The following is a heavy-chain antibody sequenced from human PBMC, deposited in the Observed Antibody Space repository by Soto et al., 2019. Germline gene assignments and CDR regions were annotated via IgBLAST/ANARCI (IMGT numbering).Heavy chain of an antibody. CDR1: GFTFSNAW. V-gene: IGHV3-15*01. Sequence: PGGSLRLSCAASGFTFSNAWMSWVRQAPGKGLEWVGRIKSKTDGGTTDYAAPVKGRFTISRDDSKNTLYLQMNSLKTEDTAVYYCTTEGRSVTYYYDSSGYYYFDYWGQATLVPFSS. D-gene: IGHD3-22*01. CDR2: IKSKTDGGTT. J-gene: IGHJ4*02. CDR3: TTEGRSVTYYYDSSGYYYFDY.